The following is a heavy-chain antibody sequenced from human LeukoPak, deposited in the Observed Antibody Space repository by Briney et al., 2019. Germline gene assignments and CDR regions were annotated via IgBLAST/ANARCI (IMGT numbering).Heavy chain of an antibody. CDR1: GYTFTSYG. CDR3: ARDTCSSTSCHTPGVDAFDI. V-gene: IGHV1-18*04. D-gene: IGHD2-2*01. CDR2: ISAYNGNT. Sequence: ASVKVSCKASGYTFTSYGISWVRQAPGQGLEWMGWISAYNGNTNYAQKLQDRVTMTTDTSTSTAYMELRSLRSDDTAVYYCARDTCSSTSCHTPGVDAFDIWGQGTMVTVSS. J-gene: IGHJ3*02.